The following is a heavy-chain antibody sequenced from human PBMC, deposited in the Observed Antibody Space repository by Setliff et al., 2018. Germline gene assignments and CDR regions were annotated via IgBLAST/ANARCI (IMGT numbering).Heavy chain of an antibody. D-gene: IGHD5-18*01. CDR3: AKSGIQLWGIDY. Sequence: PGGSLRLSCAASRFTFSNYWMSWVRQAPGKGLEWVANIKEDGSNKYYADSVKGRFTISRDNSKNTLYLQMNSLRAEDTAVYYCAKSGIQLWGIDYWGQGTLVTVSS. CDR2: IKEDGSNK. CDR1: RFTFSNYW. J-gene: IGHJ4*02. V-gene: IGHV3-7*01.